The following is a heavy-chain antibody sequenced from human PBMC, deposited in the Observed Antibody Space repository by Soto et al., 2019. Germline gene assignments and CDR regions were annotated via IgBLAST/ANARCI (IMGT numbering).Heavy chain of an antibody. CDR1: GGTFSSYA. J-gene: IGHJ3*02. CDR2: IIPIFGTA. V-gene: IGHV1-69*13. Sequence: SVKVSCKASGGTFSSYAISWVRQAPGQGLEWMGGIIPIFGTANYAQKFQGRVTITADESTSTAYMELSSLRSEDTAVYYCARPANTAMGLDAFDIWGLGTMVTVSS. CDR3: ARPANTAMGLDAFDI. D-gene: IGHD5-18*01.